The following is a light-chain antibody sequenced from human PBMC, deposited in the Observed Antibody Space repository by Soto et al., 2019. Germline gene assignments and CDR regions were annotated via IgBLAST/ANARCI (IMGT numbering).Light chain of an antibody. CDR1: QNIITN. J-gene: IGKJ4*01. CDR2: GAS. V-gene: IGKV3-20*01. CDR3: QQYGSSPLT. Sequence: EIVMTQSPGTLSVSPGERATLSCRASQNIITNLAWYQQKPGQAPRLLIYGASSRATGIPDRFSGSGAGTECTLTISRLEPEDFVVYDCQQYGSSPLTFGEGTKVDIK.